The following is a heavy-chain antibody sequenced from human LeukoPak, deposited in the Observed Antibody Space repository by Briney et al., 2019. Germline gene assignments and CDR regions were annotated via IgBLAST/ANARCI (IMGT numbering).Heavy chain of an antibody. CDR3: AARFIPQKKNEYFQH. CDR1: GFTFSSYG. Sequence: GGSLRLSCAASGFTFSSYGMHWVRQAPGKGLEWVAVISYDGSNKYYADSVKGRFTISRDNSKNTLYLQMNSLRAEDTAVYYCAARFIPQKKNEYFQHWGQGTLVTVSS. J-gene: IGHJ1*01. CDR2: ISYDGSNK. V-gene: IGHV3-30*03.